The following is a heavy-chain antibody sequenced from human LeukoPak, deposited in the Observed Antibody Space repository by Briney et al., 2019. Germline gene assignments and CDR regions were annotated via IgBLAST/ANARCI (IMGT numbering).Heavy chain of an antibody. CDR3: ARYGVSGWVIDN. J-gene: IGHJ4*02. CDR2: IYHTGAT. CDR1: GASISSYY. V-gene: IGHV4-59*08. D-gene: IGHD6-19*01. Sequence: PSETLSLTCTVSGASISSYYWTWIRQSPGQGLEWIGYIYHTGATSYNPSLKRRVTMSIDTSKKQFSLKLTSVTAADTAVYFCARYGVSGWVIDNWGQGTLVTVSS.